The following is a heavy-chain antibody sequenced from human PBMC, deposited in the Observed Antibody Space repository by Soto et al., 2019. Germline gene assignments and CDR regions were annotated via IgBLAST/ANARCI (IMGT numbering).Heavy chain of an antibody. CDR2: INHSGST. J-gene: IGHJ5*02. CDR1: GGSFSGYY. D-gene: IGHD3-10*01. CDR3: ARAPPLTLVGEGDQKSFWARGPTDP. V-gene: IGHV4-34*01. Sequence: SETLSLTCAVYGGSFSGYYWSWIRQPPGKGLEWIGEINHSGSTNYNPSLKSRVTISVDTSKNQFSLKLSSVTAADTAVYYCARAPPLTLVGEGDQKSFWARGPTDP.